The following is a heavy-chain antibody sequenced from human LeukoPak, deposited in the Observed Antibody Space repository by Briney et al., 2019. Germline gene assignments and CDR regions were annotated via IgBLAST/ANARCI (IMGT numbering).Heavy chain of an antibody. D-gene: IGHD4-17*01. Sequence: GGSLRLSCAASEFDFGSHAMTWVRQAPGKGLEWVSAISISGSKTYYADSVKGRFTISRDNSKNTLYLQMNSLRAEDTAVYYCANEIRPNDYWGQGTQVTVSS. CDR2: ISISGSKT. CDR1: EFDFGSHA. CDR3: ANEIRPNDY. V-gene: IGHV3-23*01. J-gene: IGHJ4*02.